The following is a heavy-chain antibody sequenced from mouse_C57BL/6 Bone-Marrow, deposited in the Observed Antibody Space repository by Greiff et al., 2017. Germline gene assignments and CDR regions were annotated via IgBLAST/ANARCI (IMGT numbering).Heavy chain of an antibody. CDR2: IDPSDSYT. V-gene: IGHV1-69*01. Sequence: VQLQQPGAELVMPGASVKLSCKASGYTFTSYWMHWVKQRPGQGLEWIGEIDPSDSYTNYNQKFKGKSTLTVDKSSSTAYMQLSSLTSEDSAVYYCARSDYGSSPWYFDVWGTGTTVTVSS. D-gene: IGHD1-1*01. J-gene: IGHJ1*03. CDR3: ARSDYGSSPWYFDV. CDR1: GYTFTSYW.